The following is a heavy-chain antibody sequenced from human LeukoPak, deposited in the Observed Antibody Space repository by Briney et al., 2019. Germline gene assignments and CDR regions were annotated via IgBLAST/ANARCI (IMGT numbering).Heavy chain of an antibody. J-gene: IGHJ4*02. CDR1: GFTFSGYS. CDR3: AGPLRYFDWLPDD. CDR2: ISSSSSTI. D-gene: IGHD3-9*01. V-gene: IGHV3-48*01. Sequence: PGESLRLSCAASGFTFSGYSMNWVRQAPGKGLEWVSYISSSSSTIYYADSVKGRFTISRDNAKNSLYLQMNGLRAEDTAVYYCAGPLRYFDWLPDDWGQGTLVTVSS.